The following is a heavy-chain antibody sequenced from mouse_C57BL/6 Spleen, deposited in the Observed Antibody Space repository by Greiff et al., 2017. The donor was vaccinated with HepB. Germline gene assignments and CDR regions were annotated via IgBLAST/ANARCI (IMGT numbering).Heavy chain of an antibody. CDR3: ARDRDYDYAMDY. CDR2: ISDGGSYT. V-gene: IGHV5-4*01. J-gene: IGHJ4*01. CDR1: GFTFSSYA. Sequence: EVKVVESGGGLVKPGGSLKLSCAASGFTFSSYAMSWVRQTPEKRLEWVATISDGGSYTYYPDNVKGRFTISRDNAKNNLYLQMSHLKSEDTAMYYCARDRDYDYAMDYWGQGTSVTVSS. D-gene: IGHD2-4*01.